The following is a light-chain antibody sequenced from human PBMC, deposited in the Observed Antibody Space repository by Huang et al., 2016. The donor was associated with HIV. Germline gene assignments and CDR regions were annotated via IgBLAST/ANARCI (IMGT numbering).Light chain of an antibody. CDR2: DAS. V-gene: IGKV3-11*01. CDR3: QQRSNWPPLT. Sequence: EIVLTQAPATLSLSPGDRATLSCRASQSVSSSLAWYQQQPGQTPRLLIYDASNRAAGIPARFSGSGSGTDFTLTISSLEPEDFAVHYCQQRSNWPPLTFGGGTKVEIK. CDR1: QSVSSS. J-gene: IGKJ4*01.